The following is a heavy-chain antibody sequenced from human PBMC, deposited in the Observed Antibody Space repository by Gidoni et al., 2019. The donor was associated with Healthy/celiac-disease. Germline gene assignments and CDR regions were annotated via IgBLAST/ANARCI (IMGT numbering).Heavy chain of an antibody. Sequence: EVQLVESGGGLVQPGGSLRLSCAASGFTFSSYEMNWVRQAPGKGLEWVSYISSRGSTIYYADSVKGRFTISRDNAKNSLYLQMNSLRAEETAVYYCVGTYYFDSSGYYWGFDYWGQGTLVTVSS. CDR2: ISSRGSTI. CDR3: VGTYYFDSSGYYWGFDY. V-gene: IGHV3-48*03. CDR1: GFTFSSYE. J-gene: IGHJ4*02. D-gene: IGHD3-22*01.